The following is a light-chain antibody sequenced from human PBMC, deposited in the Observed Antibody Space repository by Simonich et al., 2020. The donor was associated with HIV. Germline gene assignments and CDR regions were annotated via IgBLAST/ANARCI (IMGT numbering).Light chain of an antibody. J-gene: IGLJ3*02. Sequence: QSALTQPRSVSGSPGQSITISCTGTNSDVGGYNYVSWYQQLPGKAPKLMIYDVSNRPSGVSNRFSGSKSGNTASLTISGLQAEDEANYYCCSYAGSYSGVFGGGTKLTVL. CDR3: CSYAGSYSGV. V-gene: IGLV2-11*01. CDR1: NSDVGGYNY. CDR2: DVS.